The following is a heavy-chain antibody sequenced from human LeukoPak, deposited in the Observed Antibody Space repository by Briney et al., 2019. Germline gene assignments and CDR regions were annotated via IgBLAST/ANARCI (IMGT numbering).Heavy chain of an antibody. V-gene: IGHV4-59*05. CDR2: IYYSGST. CDR1: GGSIRSYY. Sequence: PSETLSLTCTVSGGSIRSYYWSWIRQPPGKGLEWIGSIYYSGSTYYNPSLKSRVTISVDTSRNQFSLKLSSVTAADTAVYYCALNDYYDSSGYYYFDYWGQGTLVTVSS. CDR3: ALNDYYDSSGYYYFDY. J-gene: IGHJ4*02. D-gene: IGHD3-22*01.